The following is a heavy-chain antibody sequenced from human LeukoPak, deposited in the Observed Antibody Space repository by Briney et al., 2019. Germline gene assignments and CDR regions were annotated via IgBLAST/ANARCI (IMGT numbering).Heavy chain of an antibody. V-gene: IGHV4-61*02. CDR3: AREGVVVPAAIGYYYMDV. D-gene: IGHD2-2*01. Sequence: KTSETLSLTCTVSGGSISSGSYYWSWIRQPAGKGLEWIGRIYTSGSTNYNPSLKSRVTISVDTSENQFSLKLSSVTAADTAVYYCAREGVVVPAAIGYYYMDVWGKGTTVTVSS. CDR1: GGSISSGSYY. CDR2: IYTSGST. J-gene: IGHJ6*03.